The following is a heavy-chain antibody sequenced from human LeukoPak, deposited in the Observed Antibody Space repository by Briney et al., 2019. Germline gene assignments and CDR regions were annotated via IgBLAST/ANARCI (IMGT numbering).Heavy chain of an antibody. Sequence: PGGCLRLSCAASGFTVSSNYMSWVRQAPGKGLEWVSVIYSGGSTYYADSVKGRFTISRDNSKNTLYLQMNSLRAEDTAVYYCARVDTAMYYYYYGMDVWGQGTTVTVSS. J-gene: IGHJ6*02. CDR2: IYSGGST. CDR3: ARVDTAMYYYYYGMDV. CDR1: GFTVSSNY. V-gene: IGHV3-66*01. D-gene: IGHD5-18*01.